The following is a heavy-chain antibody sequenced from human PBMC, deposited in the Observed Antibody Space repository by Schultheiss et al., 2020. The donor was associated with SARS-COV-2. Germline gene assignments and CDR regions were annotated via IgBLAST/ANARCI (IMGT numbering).Heavy chain of an antibody. V-gene: IGHV4-39*07. CDR2: IHHSGST. J-gene: IGHJ4*02. Sequence: SETLSLTCTVSGGSISSSSYYWSWIRQPPGKGLEWIGKIHHSGSTYYNPSLKSRITISVDTSKNQFSLKLSSVTAADTAVYYCARETGYSSSCYGYWGQGTLVTVSS. CDR1: GGSISSSSYY. D-gene: IGHD6-13*01. CDR3: ARETGYSSSCYGY.